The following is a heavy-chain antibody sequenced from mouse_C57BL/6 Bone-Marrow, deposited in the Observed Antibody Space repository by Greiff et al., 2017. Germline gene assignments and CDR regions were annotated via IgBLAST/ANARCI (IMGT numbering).Heavy chain of an antibody. J-gene: IGHJ3*01. CDR2: IRNTANGYTT. CDR1: GFTFTDYY. CDR3: ARSYGSSSDAY. Sequence: DVQLVESGGGLVQPGGSLSLSCAASGFTFTDYYMSWVRQPPGKALEWLGFIRNTANGYTTEYSASVKGRFTISRDNSQSILYLQMNALRAEDSATYYCARSYGSSSDAYWGQGTLVTVSA. D-gene: IGHD1-1*01. V-gene: IGHV7-3*01.